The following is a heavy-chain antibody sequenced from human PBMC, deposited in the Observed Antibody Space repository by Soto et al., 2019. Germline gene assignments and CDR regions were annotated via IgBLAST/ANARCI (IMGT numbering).Heavy chain of an antibody. CDR2: ISASAKGT. CDR1: GFTFSDHG. J-gene: IGHJ6*03. V-gene: IGHV3-23*01. Sequence: GGSLRLSCAASGFTFSDHGMFWVRQAPGKGLEWVSAISASAKGTEYADSVKGRFTVSRDNSKNTLYLQMNSLRAEDTAVYHCAKGRARVNHYMDVWGKGTTVTVSS. CDR3: AKGRARVNHYMDV.